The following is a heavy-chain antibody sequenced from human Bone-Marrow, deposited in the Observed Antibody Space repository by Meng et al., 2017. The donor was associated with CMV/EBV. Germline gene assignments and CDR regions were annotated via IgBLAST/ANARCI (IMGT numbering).Heavy chain of an antibody. D-gene: IGHD6-13*01. J-gene: IGHJ4*02. CDR1: GFSLSTSGVV. CDR3: AHRPSGYSSSWFDY. CDR2: IYWDDDK. V-gene: IGHV2-5*02. Sequence: HITLKWFVPTLVTPTQTLPLPCTFSGFSLSTSGVVVGWIRQPPGKALEWLALIYWDDDKRYSPSLKSRLTITKDTSKNQVVLTMTNMDPVDTATYYCAHRPSGYSSSWFDYWGQGTLVTVSS.